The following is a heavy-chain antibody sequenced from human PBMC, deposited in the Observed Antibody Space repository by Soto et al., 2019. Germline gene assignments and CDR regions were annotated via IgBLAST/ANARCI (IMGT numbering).Heavy chain of an antibody. D-gene: IGHD6-13*01. CDR2: IIPIFGTA. V-gene: IGHV1-69*01. Sequence: QVQLVQSGAEVKKPGSSVKVSCKASGGTFSSYAISWVRQAPGQGLEWMGGIIPIFGTANYAQKFQGRVTITEDESTSSTDTELSSLSSEATAVYYCAREKVEAAGTGPEDYYYYGMDVWGQGTTVTVSS. CDR3: AREKVEAAGTGPEDYYYYGMDV. CDR1: GGTFSSYA. J-gene: IGHJ6*02.